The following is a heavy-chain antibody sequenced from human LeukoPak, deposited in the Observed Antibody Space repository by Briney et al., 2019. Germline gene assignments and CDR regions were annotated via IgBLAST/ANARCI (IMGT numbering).Heavy chain of an antibody. J-gene: IGHJ6*02. Sequence: SETLSLTCTVSGGSVSSGSYYWSWIRKPPGKGLEWIGDIYYTGSTTYNPSLKSRVTISVDTSKNQFSLKVRSVTAADTAVYYCARHSVKSHCTDTTCYRNYFGLDVWGQGTTVTVSS. CDR3: ARHSVKSHCTDTTCYRNYFGLDV. CDR1: GGSVSSGSYY. CDR2: IYYTGST. V-gene: IGHV4-61*01. D-gene: IGHD2-2*01.